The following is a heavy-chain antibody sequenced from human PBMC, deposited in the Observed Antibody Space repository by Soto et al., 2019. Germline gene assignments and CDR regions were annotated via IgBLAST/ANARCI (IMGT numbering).Heavy chain of an antibody. J-gene: IGHJ5*02. CDR2: ISAYNGNA. Sequence: ASVKVSCKASGYTFTSYGISWVRQAPGQGLEWMGWISAYNGNANYAQKLQGRVTMTTDTSTSTAYMELRSLRSDDTAVYYRARDSLVVAATTVGNWFDPWGQGTLVTVSS. V-gene: IGHV1-18*01. CDR1: GYTFTSYG. D-gene: IGHD2-15*01. CDR3: ARDSLVVAATTVGNWFDP.